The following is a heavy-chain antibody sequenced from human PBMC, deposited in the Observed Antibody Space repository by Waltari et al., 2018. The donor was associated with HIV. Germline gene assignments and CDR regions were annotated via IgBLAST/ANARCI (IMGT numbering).Heavy chain of an antibody. V-gene: IGHV3-9*01. CDR2: ISWNSGSI. CDR3: AKDIEPWPGGIDY. Sequence: VQLVDSGGGLLQPVRSLSPSSAASGTTFDEHAMQWVRQAPGKGLEWVSGISWNSGSIGYADSVKGRFTISRDNAKNSLYLQMNSLRAEDTALYYCAKDIEPWPGGIDYWGQGTLVTVSS. CDR1: GTTFDEHA. D-gene: IGHD3-16*01. J-gene: IGHJ4*02.